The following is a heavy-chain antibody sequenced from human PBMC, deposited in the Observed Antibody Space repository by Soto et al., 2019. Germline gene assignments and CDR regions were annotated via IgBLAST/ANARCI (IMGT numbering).Heavy chain of an antibody. CDR3: IRRRSTIFGQPNPYNHYGMYL. V-gene: IGHV5-10-1*01. D-gene: IGHD3-3*01. CDR2: IDPSDSYT. J-gene: IGHJ6*01. CDR1: GYSFTSYW. Sequence: PGESLKISCKGSGYSFTSYWICWVRQMPGKGLEWMGRIDPSDSYTNYSPSFHGHVTISADKSISTAYLQWSSLKASDTAIYYFIRRRSTIFGQPNPYNHYGMYLRSQGTTATDSS.